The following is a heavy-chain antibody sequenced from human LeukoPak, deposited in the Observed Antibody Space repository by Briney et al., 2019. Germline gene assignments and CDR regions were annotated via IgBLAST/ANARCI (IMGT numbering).Heavy chain of an antibody. J-gene: IGHJ4*02. CDR1: GYTFTSYY. D-gene: IGHD4-17*01. CDR2: INPSGGST. CDR3: ARDLSTPTTVTTGGYFDY. Sequence: APVKVSCKASGYTFTSYYMHWVRQAPGQGLEWMGIINPSGGSTSYAQKFQGRVTMTRDTSTSTVYMELSSLRSEDTAVYYCARDLSTPTTVTTGGYFDYWGQGTLVTVSS. V-gene: IGHV1-46*01.